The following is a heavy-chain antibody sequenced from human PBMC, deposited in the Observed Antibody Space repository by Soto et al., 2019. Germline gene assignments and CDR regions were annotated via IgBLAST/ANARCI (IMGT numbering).Heavy chain of an antibody. Sequence: EVQLVESGRGLVQPGGSPRLSCAASGFTFSSYWMHWVRQAPGKGLVWVSRINSDGSSTSYADSVKGRFTISRDNAKNTLYLQMNSLRAEDTAVYYCARDHVVSRNWFDPWGQGTLVTVSS. CDR3: ARDHVVSRNWFDP. CDR2: INSDGSST. CDR1: GFTFSSYW. J-gene: IGHJ5*02. V-gene: IGHV3-74*01. D-gene: IGHD2-21*01.